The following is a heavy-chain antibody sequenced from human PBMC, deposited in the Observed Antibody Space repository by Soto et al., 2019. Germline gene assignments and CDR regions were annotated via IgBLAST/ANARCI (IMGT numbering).Heavy chain of an antibody. CDR2: ISGSGDST. V-gene: IGHV3-23*04. J-gene: IGHJ2*01. CDR3: AGSPGTYWYFPL. CDR1: GFTFSTYA. D-gene: IGHD6-13*01. Sequence: VQLVESGGGVVQPGRSLRLSCAASGFTFSTYAMGWVRQAQGKGLEWVSAISGSGDSTYYADSVKGRFTISRDNSKNTLYLQMSTLRAEDTAVYYCAGSPGTYWYFPLWGRGTLVTVSS.